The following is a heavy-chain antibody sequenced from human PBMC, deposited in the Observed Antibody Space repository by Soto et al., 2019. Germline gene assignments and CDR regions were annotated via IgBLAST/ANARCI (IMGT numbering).Heavy chain of an antibody. V-gene: IGHV3-21*04. CDR2: ISSSSSYI. CDR1: GFTFTSYS. J-gene: IGHJ4*02. CDR3: AKDGPWFGELRGDY. D-gene: IGHD3-10*01. Sequence: PGGSLRLSCAAYGFTFTSYSMNWARQAPVKGLEWVSSISSSSSYIYYADSVKGRFTISRDNAKNSLYLQMDSLRAEDTAVYYCAKDGPWFGELRGDYWGQGTLVTVSS.